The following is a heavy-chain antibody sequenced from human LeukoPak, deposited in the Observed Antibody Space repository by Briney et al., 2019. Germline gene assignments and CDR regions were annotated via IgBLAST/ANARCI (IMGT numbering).Heavy chain of an antibody. J-gene: IGHJ4*02. V-gene: IGHV3-30-3*01. CDR3: AKGKYDYGDY. CDR1: GFTFSSYA. Sequence: GGSLRLSCAASGFTFSSYAMHWVRQAPGKGLEWVAVISYDGSNKYYADSVKGRFTISRDNSKNTLYLQMNSLRAEDTAVYYCAKGKYDYGDYWGQGTLVTVSS. CDR2: ISYDGSNK.